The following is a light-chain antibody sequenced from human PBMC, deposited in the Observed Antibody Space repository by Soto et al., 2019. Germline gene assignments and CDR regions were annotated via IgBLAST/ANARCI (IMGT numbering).Light chain of an antibody. CDR3: QQYNSYS. Sequence: DIQMTQSPSTLSASVGDGVTITCRASQSIGSWLAWYQQKPGKAPKLLIYKATNLQSGVPSRFSGSGSGTEFTLTISSLQPDDFATYYCQQYNSYSFGQGTKVEIK. CDR2: KAT. V-gene: IGKV1-5*03. J-gene: IGKJ1*01. CDR1: QSIGSW.